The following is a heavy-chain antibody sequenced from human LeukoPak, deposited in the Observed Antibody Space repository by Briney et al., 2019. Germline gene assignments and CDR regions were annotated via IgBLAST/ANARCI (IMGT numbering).Heavy chain of an antibody. Sequence: HSGGSLRLSCVVSGFDFSSYGLSWVRQSPGKGLGWVSTFSGTSGLTYYADSVKGRFTISRDNSKNALYLQMNSLRDEDTAVYYCAKGDSYYDLLTCFDFWGPGTLVTVSS. CDR2: FSGTSGLT. CDR1: GFDFSSYG. J-gene: IGHJ4*02. CDR3: AKGDSYYDLLTCFDF. V-gene: IGHV3-23*01. D-gene: IGHD3-9*01.